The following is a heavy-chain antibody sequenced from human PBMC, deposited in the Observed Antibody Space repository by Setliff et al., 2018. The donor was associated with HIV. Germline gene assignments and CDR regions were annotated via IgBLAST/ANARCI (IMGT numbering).Heavy chain of an antibody. CDR2: VSHTGST. J-gene: IGHJ3*02. Sequence: SETLSLTCTVSGASISSYYWSWIRQPPGKGLEWIGDVSHTGSTNYNPSLKSRITISADTPKNQFSLKLSSVTAADTAVYYCAREGTYSGTYWVRRVASFDIWGQGTMVTVS. CDR1: GASISSYY. D-gene: IGHD1-26*01. V-gene: IGHV4-59*12. CDR3: AREGTYSGTYWVRRVASFDI.